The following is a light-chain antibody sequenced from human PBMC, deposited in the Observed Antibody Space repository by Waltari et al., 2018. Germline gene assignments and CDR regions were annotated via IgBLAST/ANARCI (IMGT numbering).Light chain of an antibody. V-gene: IGKV3-20*01. CDR2: GAS. CDR1: QSVGSSS. Sequence: EKVLTQSPASLLVSPGEKPPLPCRARQSVGSSSLACYQHKPGQAPRLLIYGASRRATGIPDRFSGSGSETDFTLTINRLEPEDFAVYHCQQYGSSPPYSFGQGTKLEIK. J-gene: IGKJ2*03. CDR3: QQYGSSPPYS.